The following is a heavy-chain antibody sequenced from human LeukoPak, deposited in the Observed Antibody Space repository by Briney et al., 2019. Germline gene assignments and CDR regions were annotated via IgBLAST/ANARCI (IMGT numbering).Heavy chain of an antibody. Sequence: PSETPSLTCTLSGGSFSSYYWSWIRQPPGKGLEWVSAISGPGTSTYYADSVKGRFTISRDNSKNTLFLQMNSLRVDDTAVYYCAKDVRTKRPPPEGFDYWGQGTLVTVSS. V-gene: IGHV3-23*01. CDR2: ISGPGTST. D-gene: IGHD1-14*01. CDR3: AKDVRTKRPPPEGFDY. CDR1: GGSFSSYY. J-gene: IGHJ4*02.